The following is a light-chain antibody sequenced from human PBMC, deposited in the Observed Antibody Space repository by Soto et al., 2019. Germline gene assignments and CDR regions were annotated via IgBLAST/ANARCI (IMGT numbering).Light chain of an antibody. CDR1: SSDVGGYNY. CDR3: SSYTSSSPYV. V-gene: IGLV2-14*01. CDR2: DVS. J-gene: IGLJ1*01. Sequence: QSALTQPASVSGSPGQSITISCTGTSSDVGGYNYVSWYQQHPGKAHKLMIYDVSNRPSGVSNRFSGSKSGNTASLTIFGLQAEDEADYYCSSYTSSSPYVFGTGTKVTVL.